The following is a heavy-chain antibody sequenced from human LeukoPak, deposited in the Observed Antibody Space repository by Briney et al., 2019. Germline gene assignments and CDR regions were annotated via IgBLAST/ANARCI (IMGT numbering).Heavy chain of an antibody. CDR2: INHSGST. CDR3: ARDCSSTSCSDAFDI. J-gene: IGHJ3*02. D-gene: IGHD2-2*01. CDR1: GGSFSGYY. Sequence: SETLSLTCAVYGGSFSGYYWSWIRQPPGKGLEWIGEINHSGSTNYNPSLKSRVTISVDMSKNQFSLKLSSVTAADTAVYYCARDCSSTSCSDAFDIWGQGTLVTVSS. V-gene: IGHV4-34*01.